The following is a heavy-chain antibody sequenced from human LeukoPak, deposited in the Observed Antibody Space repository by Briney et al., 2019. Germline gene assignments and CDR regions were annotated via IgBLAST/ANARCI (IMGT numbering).Heavy chain of an antibody. J-gene: IGHJ4*02. Sequence: SETLSLTCAVYGGSFSGYYWSWIRQPPGKGLEWIGEINHSGSTNYNPSLKSRVTISVDTSKNQFSLKLSSVTAADTAVYYCARYPMAARLRYYFDYWGQGTLVTVSS. CDR1: GGSFSGYY. V-gene: IGHV4-34*01. CDR3: ARYPMAARLRYYFDY. D-gene: IGHD6-6*01. CDR2: INHSGST.